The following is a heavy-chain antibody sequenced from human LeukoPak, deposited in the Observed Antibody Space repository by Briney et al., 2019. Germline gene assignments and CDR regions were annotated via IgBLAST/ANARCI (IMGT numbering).Heavy chain of an antibody. J-gene: IGHJ4*02. D-gene: IGHD5-24*01. CDR3: ATTDGRDGYIGCFGY. CDR2: IDHSGTA. Sequence: SETPSLTCAVSGYSISSGYFWGWIRRPPGRGLEWIGSIDHSGTAYYNPSLKSRVTISVDTSKNQFSLRLSSVTAADTAVYYCATTDGRDGYIGCFGYWGQGTLVTVSS. V-gene: IGHV4-38-2*01. CDR1: GYSISSGYF.